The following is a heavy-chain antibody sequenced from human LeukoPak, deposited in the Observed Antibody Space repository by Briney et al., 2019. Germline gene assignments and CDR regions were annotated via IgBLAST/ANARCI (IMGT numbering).Heavy chain of an antibody. Sequence: GASVKVSCKASGGTFSSYAISWVRQAPGQGLEWMGGIIPIFGTANYAQKFQGRVTITADESTSTAYMELSSLRSEDTAVYYCARDHTAMVLRDYFDYWGQGTLVTVSS. J-gene: IGHJ4*02. CDR1: GGTFSSYA. V-gene: IGHV1-69*13. D-gene: IGHD5-18*01. CDR3: ARDHTAMVLRDYFDY. CDR2: IIPIFGTA.